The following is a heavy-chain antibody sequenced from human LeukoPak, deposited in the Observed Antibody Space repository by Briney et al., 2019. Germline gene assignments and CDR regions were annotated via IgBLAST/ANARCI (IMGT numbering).Heavy chain of an antibody. V-gene: IGHV4-34*01. J-gene: IGHJ5*02. CDR2: INHSGST. CDR3: ARGCITIFGVVIITNNWFDP. Sequence: SETLSLTCTVSGGSISSYYWSWIRQPPGKGLEWIGEINHSGSTNYNPSLKSRVTISVDTSKNQFSLKLSSVTAADTAVYYCARGCITIFGVVIITNNWFDPWGQGTLVTVSS. D-gene: IGHD3-3*01. CDR1: GGSISSYY.